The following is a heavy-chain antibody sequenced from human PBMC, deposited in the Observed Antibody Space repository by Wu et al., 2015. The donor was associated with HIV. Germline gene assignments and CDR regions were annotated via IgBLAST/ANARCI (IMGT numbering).Heavy chain of an antibody. CDR3: ARGDSSGWYSFDS. CDR1: GDTSRNYV. CDR2: FSPVFAKP. V-gene: IGHV1-69*13. D-gene: IGHD6-19*01. J-gene: IGHJ4*02. Sequence: QVHLVQSGAEVKKPGSSVKVSCKASGDTSRNYVFSWVRQAPGQGLEWMGRFSPVFAKPSYAQKFQGRVTITADELTRTTYVELGSLRSEDTAVYYCARGDSSGWYSFDSWGQGTLVIVSS.